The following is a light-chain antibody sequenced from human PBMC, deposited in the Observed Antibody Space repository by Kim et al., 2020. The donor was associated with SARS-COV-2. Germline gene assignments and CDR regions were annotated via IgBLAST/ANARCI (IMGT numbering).Light chain of an antibody. CDR1: QDISSY. Sequence: ASTGYRVTITCRASQDISSYLAWYQQKPGKAPQLLICAASTLQGGVPSRFSGSGSGTDFTLTISCLQSEDFATYYCQHYYTYPLTFGGGTKVDIK. CDR2: AAS. V-gene: IGKV1-8*01. J-gene: IGKJ4*01. CDR3: QHYYTYPLT.